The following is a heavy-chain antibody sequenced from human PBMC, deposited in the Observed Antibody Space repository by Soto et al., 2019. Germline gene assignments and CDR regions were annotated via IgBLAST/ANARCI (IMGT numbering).Heavy chain of an antibody. D-gene: IGHD1-26*01. CDR2: ISYDGSNK. Sequence: QVQLVESGGGVVQPGRSLRLSCAASGFTFSSYAMHWVRQAPGKGLEWVAVISYDGSNKYYADSVKGRFTISRDNSKNTLYLQMNSLRAEDTAVYYCARPGQAPIENSWFDPWGQGTLVTVSS. CDR3: ARPGQAPIENSWFDP. J-gene: IGHJ5*02. CDR1: GFTFSSYA. V-gene: IGHV3-30-3*01.